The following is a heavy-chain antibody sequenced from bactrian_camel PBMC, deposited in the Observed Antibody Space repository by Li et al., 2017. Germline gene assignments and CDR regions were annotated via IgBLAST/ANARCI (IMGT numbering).Heavy chain of an antibody. CDR2: IDSAGYT. D-gene: IGHD2*01. Sequence: HVQLVESGGGSVQTGGSLRLSCVDSGNGYKKYCMGWFRQAPGKEREGVASIDSAGYTHYAHSVKGRFTITKDNAKNTLYLQMNSLKPEDTAMYYCAAKTGSCGGMWEFLAVYRFWGQGTQVTVS. CDR3: AAKTGSCGGMWEFLAVYRF. CDR1: GNGYKKYC. J-gene: IGHJ4*01. V-gene: IGHV3S53*01.